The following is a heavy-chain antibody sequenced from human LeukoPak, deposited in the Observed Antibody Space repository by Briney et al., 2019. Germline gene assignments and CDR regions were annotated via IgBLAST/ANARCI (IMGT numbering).Heavy chain of an antibody. Sequence: GGSLRLSCAASGFTFSSYAMHWVRQAPGKGLEWVAVISYDGSNKYYADSVKGRFTISRDNSKNTLYLQMNSLRAEDTAAYYCARKGYGNPYYFDYWGQGTLVTVSS. J-gene: IGHJ4*02. D-gene: IGHD6-13*01. V-gene: IGHV3-30*04. CDR2: ISYDGSNK. CDR1: GFTFSSYA. CDR3: ARKGYGNPYYFDY.